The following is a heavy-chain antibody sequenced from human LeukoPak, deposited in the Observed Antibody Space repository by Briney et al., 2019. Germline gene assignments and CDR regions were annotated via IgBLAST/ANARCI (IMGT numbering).Heavy chain of an antibody. CDR2: ISYDGSNK. J-gene: IGHJ5*02. V-gene: IGHV3-30*03. CDR3: ARELAAQVRWFDP. CDR1: GFTFSSYG. Sequence: GGSLRLSCAASGFTFSSYGMHWVRPAPGQGLEWVAVISYDGSNKYYADSVRGRFTISRDNSKNTLYLQMNSLRAEDTAVYYCARELAAQVRWFDPWSQGTLVTVSS. D-gene: IGHD6-6*01.